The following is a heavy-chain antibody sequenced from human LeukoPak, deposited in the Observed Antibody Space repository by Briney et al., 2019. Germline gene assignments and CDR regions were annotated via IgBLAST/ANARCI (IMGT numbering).Heavy chain of an antibody. V-gene: IGHV1-2*02. J-gene: IGHJ5*02. CDR2: INPNSGGT. Sequence: ASVTVSCKASGYTFTDYYAYWIRQAPGQGLEWMGWINPNSGGTNYAQKFQGRVTMTRDTSIRTVYMELSRLKSDDTDVYYCARGPNIYGSGRSWFDPWGQGTLVTVSS. D-gene: IGHD3-10*01. CDR1: GYTFTDYY. CDR3: ARGPNIYGSGRSWFDP.